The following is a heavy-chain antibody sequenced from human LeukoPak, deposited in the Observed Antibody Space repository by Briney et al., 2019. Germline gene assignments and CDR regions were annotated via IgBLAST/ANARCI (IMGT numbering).Heavy chain of an antibody. D-gene: IGHD3-10*01. CDR1: GYTFTSYD. CDR2: MNPNSGNT. V-gene: IGHV1-8*01. CDR3: ARSFGGNYYYYYGMDV. Sequence: ASVKVSCKASGYTFTSYDINWVRQATGQGLEWMGWMNPNSGNTGYAQKFQGRVTMTRNTSISTAYMELSSLRSEDTAVYYCARSFGGNYYYYYGMDVWGRGTTDTVSS. J-gene: IGHJ6*02.